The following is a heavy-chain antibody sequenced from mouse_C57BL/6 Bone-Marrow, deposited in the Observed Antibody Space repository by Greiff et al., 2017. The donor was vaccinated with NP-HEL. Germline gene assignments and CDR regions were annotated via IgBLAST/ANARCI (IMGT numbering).Heavy chain of an antibody. CDR1: GFSLTSYG. V-gene: IGHV2-6*01. D-gene: IGHD1-1*02. J-gene: IGHJ2*01. Sequence: VMLVESGPGLVAPSQSLSITCTVSGFSLTSYGVDWVRQSPGKGLEWLGVIWGVGSTNYNSALKSRLSISKDNSKSQVFLQMNSLQTDDTAMYYCASVLWGYWGQGTTLTVSS. CDR2: IWGVGST. CDR3: ASVLWGY.